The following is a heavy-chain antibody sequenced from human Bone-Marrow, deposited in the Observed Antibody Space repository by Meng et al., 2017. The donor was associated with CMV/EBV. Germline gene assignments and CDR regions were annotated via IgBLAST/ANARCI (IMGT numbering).Heavy chain of an antibody. CDR2: ISGSGGST. CDR1: GFTFSSYA. Sequence: GESLKISCAASGFTFSSYAMSWVRQAPGKGLEWVSAISGSGGSTYYADSVKGRFTISRDNSKNTLYLQMNSLRAEDTAVYYCARGVGATKGDDYWGQGTLVTVSS. CDR3: ARGVGATKGDDY. D-gene: IGHD1-26*01. V-gene: IGHV3-23*01. J-gene: IGHJ4*02.